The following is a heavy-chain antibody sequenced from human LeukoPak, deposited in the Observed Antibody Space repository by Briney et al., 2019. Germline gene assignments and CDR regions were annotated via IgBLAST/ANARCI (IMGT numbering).Heavy chain of an antibody. Sequence: PGGSLRLSCAASGFTFSNAWMSWVRQAPGKGLEWVGRIKSKTDGATTDYAAPVKGRFTISRDDSKNTRYLQMNSLKSEDTAVYFWTTIIDYWGQGTLVTVSS. CDR2: IKSKTDGATT. CDR3: TTIIDY. V-gene: IGHV3-15*01. J-gene: IGHJ4*02. CDR1: GFTFSNAW.